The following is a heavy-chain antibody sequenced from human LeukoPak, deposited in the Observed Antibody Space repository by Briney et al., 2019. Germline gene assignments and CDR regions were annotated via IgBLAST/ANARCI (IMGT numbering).Heavy chain of an antibody. J-gene: IGHJ6*04. Sequence: SETLSLTCAVYGGSFSGYYWSWIRQPPGKGLEWIGEINHSGSTNCNPSLKSRVTISVDTSKNQFSLKLSSVTAADTAVYYCASRPGITGTTDLDVWGKGTTVTVSS. CDR3: ASRPGITGTTDLDV. CDR2: INHSGST. D-gene: IGHD1-20*01. V-gene: IGHV4-34*01. CDR1: GGSFSGYY.